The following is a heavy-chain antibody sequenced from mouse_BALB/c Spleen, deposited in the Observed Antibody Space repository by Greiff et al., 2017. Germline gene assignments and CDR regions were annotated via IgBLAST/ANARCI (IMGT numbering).Heavy chain of an antibody. D-gene: IGHD1-1*01. V-gene: IGHV5-6-5*01. J-gene: IGHJ2*01. CDR3: ARGYYYGRVYFDY. CDR1: GFTFSSYA. CDR2: ISSGGST. Sequence: EVMLVESGGGLVKPGGSLKLSCAASGFTFSSYAMSWVRQTPEKRLEWVASISSGGSTYYPDSVKGRFTISRDNARNILYLQMSSLRSEDTAMYYCARGYYYGRVYFDYWGQGTTLTVSS.